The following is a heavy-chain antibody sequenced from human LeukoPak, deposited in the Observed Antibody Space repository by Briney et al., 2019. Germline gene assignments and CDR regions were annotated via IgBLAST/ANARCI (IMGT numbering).Heavy chain of an antibody. Sequence: GGSLRLSCTASGFTFSSYWMNWVRQAPGKGLEWVANIQEDGSEQYYVDSVKGRFTISRDSAKNSLHLQMNSLRAEDTAVYFCARDRRGEKSQYNCFDPWGQGTLVTVSS. CDR3: ARDRRGEKSQYNCFDP. CDR1: GFTFSSYW. D-gene: IGHD3-10*01. V-gene: IGHV3-7*01. J-gene: IGHJ5*02. CDR2: IQEDGSEQ.